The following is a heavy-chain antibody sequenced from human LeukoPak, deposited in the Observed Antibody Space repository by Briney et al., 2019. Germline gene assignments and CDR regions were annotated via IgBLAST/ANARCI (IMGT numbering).Heavy chain of an antibody. CDR1: GGSISSSSYY. V-gene: IGHV4-39*01. CDR2: IYYSETT. CDR3: ARWEYASGGYFDS. D-gene: IGHD3-10*01. J-gene: IGHJ4*02. Sequence: SETLSLTCTVSGGSISSSSYYWGWIRQPPGKGLEWIANIYYSETTYYNPSLKSRVTISLDTSKNQFSLKLNSVTASDTAVYYCARWEYASGGYFDSWGQGTLVTVSS.